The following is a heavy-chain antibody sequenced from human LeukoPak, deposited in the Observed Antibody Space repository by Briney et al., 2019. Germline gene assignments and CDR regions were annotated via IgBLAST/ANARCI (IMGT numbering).Heavy chain of an antibody. CDR2: IYYSGST. V-gene: IGHV4-31*03. D-gene: IGHD3-3*01. J-gene: IGHJ4*02. Sequence: PSQTLSLTCTVSGGSISSGGYYWSWIRQHPGKGLERIGYIYYSGSTYYNPSLKSRVTISVDTSKNQFSLKLSSVTAADTAVYYCARDKHRVIDYWGQGTLVTVSS. CDR1: GGSISSGGYY. CDR3: ARDKHRVIDY.